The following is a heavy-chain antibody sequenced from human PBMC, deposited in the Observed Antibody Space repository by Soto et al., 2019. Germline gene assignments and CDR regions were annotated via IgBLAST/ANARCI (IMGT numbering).Heavy chain of an antibody. CDR1: GFTFSSYW. CDR2: IKQDGSEK. J-gene: IGHJ4*02. D-gene: IGHD3-10*01. V-gene: IGHV3-7*05. Sequence: EVQLVESGGGLVQPGGSLRLSCAASGFTFSSYWMSWVRQAPGKGLEWVANIKQDGSEKYYVDSVKGRFTISRDNAKNSLYLQMNGLRADDTAVYYCATENIGSGEFFIWGQGTLVTVSS. CDR3: ATENIGSGEFFI.